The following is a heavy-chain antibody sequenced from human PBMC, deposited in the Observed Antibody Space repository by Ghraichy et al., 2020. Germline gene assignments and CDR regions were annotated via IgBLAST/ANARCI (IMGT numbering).Heavy chain of an antibody. V-gene: IGHV3-64D*06. J-gene: IGHJ4*02. D-gene: IGHD3-10*01. CDR3: VKGGIYGSGRYYFDY. Sequence: GGSLRLSCSASGFTFSSYAMHWVRQAPGKGLEYVSAISSNGGSTYYADSVKGRFTISRDNSKNTLYLQMSSLRAEDTAVYYCVKGGIYGSGRYYFDYWGQGTLVTVSS. CDR2: ISSNGGST. CDR1: GFTFSSYA.